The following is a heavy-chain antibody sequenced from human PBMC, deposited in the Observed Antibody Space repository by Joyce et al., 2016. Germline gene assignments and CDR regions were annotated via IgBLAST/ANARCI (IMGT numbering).Heavy chain of an antibody. CDR3: VRGADNSPLDY. Sequence: EVQLVESGGGLIQPGGSLRLSCAASGFTVSSKYMSWVRQAPGKGREWVSLSYSGGSTFSADSVKGRFTISRDNSKNTLYLQMNSLRVEDTAVYYCVRGADNSPLDYWGQGTLVTVSS. V-gene: IGHV3-53*01. D-gene: IGHD1-14*01. CDR1: GFTVSSKY. CDR2: SYSGGST. J-gene: IGHJ4*02.